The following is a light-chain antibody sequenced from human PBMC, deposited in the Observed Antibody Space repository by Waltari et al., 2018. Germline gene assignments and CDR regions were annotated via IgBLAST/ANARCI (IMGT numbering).Light chain of an antibody. J-gene: IGKJ2*01. CDR3: QQFNTRYS. CDR1: RAIANN. Sequence: EIVMTQSPATLSVSPGEVATLSCRASRAIANNFAWYQQKPGQPLRLLIYDASTRATGIPARFSGSWSGPEFTLTITSLKSEDSAVHFCQQFNTRYSFGQGTKLEIK. V-gene: IGKV3-15*01. CDR2: DAS.